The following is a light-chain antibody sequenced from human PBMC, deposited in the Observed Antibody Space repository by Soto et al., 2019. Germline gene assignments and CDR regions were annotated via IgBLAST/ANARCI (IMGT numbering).Light chain of an antibody. CDR1: QSVSSSY. CDR2: GAT. V-gene: IGKV3-20*01. CDR3: QQYGSSHQT. Sequence: EIVLTQSPGTLSLSPGERATLSCRASQSVSSSYLAWYQQKPGQAPRVLIYGATSRATGIPDRFSGSGSGTDFTLTISRLEPEDFAVYYCQQYGSSHQTFGQGTTVEIK. J-gene: IGKJ1*01.